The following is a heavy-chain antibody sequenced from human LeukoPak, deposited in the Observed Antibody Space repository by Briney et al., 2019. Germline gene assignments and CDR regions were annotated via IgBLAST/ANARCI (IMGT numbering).Heavy chain of an antibody. D-gene: IGHD3-3*01. CDR1: GFTFSSYA. CDR2: ISGSGGST. CDR3: EKPASYLGSHFGVVTPHYFDY. Sequence: GGSLRLSCAASGFTFSSYAMSWVRQAPGEGLEGVSAISGSGGSTYYADSVKGRFTISRDNSKNTLYLQMNSLRAEDTAVYYCEKPASYLGSHFGVVTPHYFDYWGQGTLVTVSS. V-gene: IGHV3-23*01. J-gene: IGHJ4*02.